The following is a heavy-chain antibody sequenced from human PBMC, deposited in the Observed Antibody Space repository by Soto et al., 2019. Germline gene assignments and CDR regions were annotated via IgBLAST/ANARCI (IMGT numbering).Heavy chain of an antibody. V-gene: IGHV5-51*01. CDR2: IYPGDSDT. D-gene: IGHD3-3*01. CDR1: GYRFSHYW. J-gene: IGHJ4*02. CDR3: ARSDFWSGKFDY. Sequence: GESLKLSCKASGYRFSHYWIAWVRHMPGKGLEWMGIIYPGDSDTRYSPSFQGQVTISADTSMYTAYLQWSSLKASDTAFYFCARSDFWSGKFDYWGRGTLVTVS.